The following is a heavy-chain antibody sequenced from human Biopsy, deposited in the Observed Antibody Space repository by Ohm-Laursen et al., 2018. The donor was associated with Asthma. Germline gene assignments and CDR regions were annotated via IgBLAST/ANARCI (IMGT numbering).Heavy chain of an antibody. CDR2: ISYDGSNK. V-gene: IGHV3-30-3*01. Sequence: SLRLSCSAYGFTFSSYAMHWVRQAPGKGLEWVAVISYDGSNKYYADSVKGRFTISRDNSKNTLYLQMNSLRAEDTAVYYCAREGIAVAHFDYWGQGTLVTVSS. CDR1: GFTFSSYA. D-gene: IGHD6-19*01. J-gene: IGHJ4*02. CDR3: AREGIAVAHFDY.